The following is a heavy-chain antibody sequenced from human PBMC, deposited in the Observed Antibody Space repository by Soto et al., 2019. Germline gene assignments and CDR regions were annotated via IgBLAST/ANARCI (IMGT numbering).Heavy chain of an antibody. Sequence: QVQLVESGGGVVQPGTSLRLSCAASGFTFSLYGMNWVRQAPGKGLEWVALIWYHGNTEEYAESVKGRFTISRDNSRNTLFLQIHSLRVEDTAVYYCARGPGSGIHLSTFDGWGEGTMVTVSS. CDR3: ARGPGSGIHLSTFDG. J-gene: IGHJ3*01. CDR1: GFTFSLYG. V-gene: IGHV3-33*01. D-gene: IGHD3-10*01. CDR2: IWYHGNTE.